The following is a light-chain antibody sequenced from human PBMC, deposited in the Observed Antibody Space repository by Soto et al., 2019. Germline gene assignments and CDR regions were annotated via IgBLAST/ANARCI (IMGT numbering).Light chain of an antibody. V-gene: IGKV3-20*01. CDR3: HQHGGSPDT. Sequence: IVLTQSPGTLSLSPGERATLSCRASQSVNNNYVAWYQQKPGQAPRLLIFRASNKATGIPDRFSGSESGTEFILTTSGLEPEDSGIYQCHQHGGSPDTFGEGTKVEIK. CDR1: QSVNNNY. J-gene: IGKJ1*01. CDR2: RAS.